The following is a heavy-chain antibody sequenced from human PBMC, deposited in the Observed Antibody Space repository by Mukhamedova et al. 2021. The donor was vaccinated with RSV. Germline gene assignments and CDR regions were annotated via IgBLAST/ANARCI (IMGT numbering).Heavy chain of an antibody. V-gene: IGHV3-21*01. CDR3: ARDLAGTGFDY. Sequence: GLEWVPSIGGSSTYIYYADSLEGRFTISRENAKNSLYLQMNSLRAEDTAVYYCARDLAGTGFDYWGQGTLVTVSS. D-gene: IGHD6-13*01. J-gene: IGHJ4*02. CDR2: IGGSSTYI.